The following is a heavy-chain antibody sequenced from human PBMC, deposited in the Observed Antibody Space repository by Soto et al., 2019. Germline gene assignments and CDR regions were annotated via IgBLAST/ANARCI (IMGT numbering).Heavy chain of an antibody. Sequence: SETLSLTCTVSGDSITISGYSWNWIRQHPVKGLEWIGYIYYSGTTHYNPSLKSRVTISIDTSKNQFSLNLASVTAADTAVYFCAREEAARLARWFDPWGQGTLVPVSS. CDR2: IYYSGTT. J-gene: IGHJ5*02. CDR1: GDSITISGYS. D-gene: IGHD6-6*01. V-gene: IGHV4-31*03. CDR3: AREEAARLARWFDP.